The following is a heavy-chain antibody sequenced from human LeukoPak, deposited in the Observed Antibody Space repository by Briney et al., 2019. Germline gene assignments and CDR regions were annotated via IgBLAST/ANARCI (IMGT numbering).Heavy chain of an antibody. D-gene: IGHD2-15*01. V-gene: IGHV1-69*13. Sequence: SVKVSCKASGGTFSSYAISWVRQAPGQGLEWMGGILPILGTANYAQKFQGRVTITADESTSTAYMELSSLRSEDTAVYYCARYCSGGSCPKGYFDYWGQGTLVTVSS. CDR1: GGTFSSYA. CDR3: ARYCSGGSCPKGYFDY. CDR2: ILPILGTA. J-gene: IGHJ4*02.